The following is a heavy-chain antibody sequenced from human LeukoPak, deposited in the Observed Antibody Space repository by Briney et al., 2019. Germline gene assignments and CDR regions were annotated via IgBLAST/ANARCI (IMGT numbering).Heavy chain of an antibody. Sequence: PGGSLRLSCAVSGLTLNSYWMSWVRQAPGKGLEWVANIKQDGSEKFYVDSVKGRFTISRDNAKNSLYLQMNSLRAEDTAVFYCARGRYCSGGGCHYFDYWGQGTLVTVSS. J-gene: IGHJ4*02. CDR2: IKQDGSEK. D-gene: IGHD2-15*01. V-gene: IGHV3-7*01. CDR1: GLTLNSYW. CDR3: ARGRYCSGGGCHYFDY.